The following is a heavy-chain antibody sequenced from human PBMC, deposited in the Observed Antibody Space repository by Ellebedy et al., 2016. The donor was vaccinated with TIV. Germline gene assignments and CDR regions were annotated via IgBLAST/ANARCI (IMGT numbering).Heavy chain of an antibody. V-gene: IGHV3-21*01. D-gene: IGHD3-9*01. CDR1: GFTFSSYS. Sequence: PGGSLRLSCAASGFTFSSYSMNWVRQAPGKGLEWVSSISSSSSSYTYHADSVKGRFTISRDNAKNSLYLQMDSLRDEDTAVYYCVRDHDWAFDYWGQGTLVTVSS. CDR2: ISSSSSSYT. CDR3: VRDHDWAFDY. J-gene: IGHJ4*02.